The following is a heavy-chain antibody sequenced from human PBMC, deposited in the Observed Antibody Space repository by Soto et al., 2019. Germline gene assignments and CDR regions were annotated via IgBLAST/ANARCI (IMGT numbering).Heavy chain of an antibody. D-gene: IGHD5-18*01. CDR2: ISASGSRS. V-gene: IGHV3-23*01. CDR3: AKSRLVLTYSSFDS. CDR1: GFTLSSFA. J-gene: IGHJ4*02. Sequence: GGSLRLSFAASGFTLSSFAMCWVRQASVKGLEWVSDISASGSRSTYADFVRGRFTVSRDNSNNTLFLQMNSLTVEDTAVYYCAKSRLVLTYSSFDSWGRGALITVCS.